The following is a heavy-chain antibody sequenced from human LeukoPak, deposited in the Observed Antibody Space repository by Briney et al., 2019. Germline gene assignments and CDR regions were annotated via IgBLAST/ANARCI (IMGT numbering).Heavy chain of an antibody. J-gene: IGHJ5*02. V-gene: IGHV3-66*01. CDR1: GFTVSSNY. CDR2: IYSGGST. D-gene: IGHD6-19*01. Sequence: PGGSLRLSCAASGFTVSSNYMSWVRQAPGKGLEWVSVIYSGGSTYYADSVKGRFTNSRDNSKNTLYLQMNSLRAEDTAVYYCAEDYTPLSQWPQAFDPWGQGTLVTVSS. CDR3: AEDYTPLSQWPQAFDP.